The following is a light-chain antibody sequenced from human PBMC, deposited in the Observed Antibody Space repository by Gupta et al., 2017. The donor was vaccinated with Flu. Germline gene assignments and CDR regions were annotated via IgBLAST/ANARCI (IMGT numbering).Light chain of an antibody. J-gene: IGKJ1*01. CDR1: QSISSW. CDR3: QQYTSYST. V-gene: IGKV1-5*03. CDR2: KAS. Sequence: DIQMTQSPSTLSASVGDRVTITCRASQSISSWLAWYQQKPGKAPKLLIYKASSLESGVPSRFSGSGSGTEFTLTISSRQPDDFATYYCQQYTSYSTFGQGTKVEIK.